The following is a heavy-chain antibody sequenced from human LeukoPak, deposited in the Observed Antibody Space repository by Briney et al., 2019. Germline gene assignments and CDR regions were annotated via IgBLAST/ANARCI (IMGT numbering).Heavy chain of an antibody. D-gene: IGHD6-19*01. CDR1: GYTLTELS. V-gene: IGHV1-24*01. CDR3: ATDAYSSGWYTGFDY. CDR2: FDPEDGET. Sequence: ASVKVSCKVSGYTLTELSMHWVRQAPGKGLEWMGGFDPEDGETIYAQKFQGRVTMTEDTSTDTAYMELSSLRSEDTAVYYCATDAYSSGWYTGFDYWGQGTLVTVSS. J-gene: IGHJ4*02.